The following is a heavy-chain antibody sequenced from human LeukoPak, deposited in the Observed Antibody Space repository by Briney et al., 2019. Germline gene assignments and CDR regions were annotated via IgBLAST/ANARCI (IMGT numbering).Heavy chain of an antibody. CDR2: INRSGST. J-gene: IGHJ4*02. V-gene: IGHV4-34*01. D-gene: IGHD7-27*01. CDR1: GGSFSGYF. CDR3: ARGTPGVSDY. Sequence: SETLSLTCAVYGGSFSGYFWSWIRQPPGKGLEWIGEINRSGSTTYNPSLKSRVTISVDTSKNQFSLKLNSVTAADTAVYYCARGTPGVSDYWGQGTLVTVSS.